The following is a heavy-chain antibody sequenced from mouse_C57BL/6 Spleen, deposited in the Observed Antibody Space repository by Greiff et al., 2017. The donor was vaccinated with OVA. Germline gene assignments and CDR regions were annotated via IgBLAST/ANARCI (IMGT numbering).Heavy chain of an antibody. CDR1: GFTFSDYG. V-gene: IGHV5-17*01. D-gene: IGHD5-1*01. Sequence: DVHLVESGGGLVKPGGSLKLSCAASGFTFSDYGMHWVRQAPEKGLEWVAYISSGSSTIYYADTVKGRFTISRDNAKNTLFLQMTSLRSEDTAMYYCARRSTEGYFDYWGQGTTLTVSS. CDR3: ARRSTEGYFDY. J-gene: IGHJ2*01. CDR2: ISSGSSTI.